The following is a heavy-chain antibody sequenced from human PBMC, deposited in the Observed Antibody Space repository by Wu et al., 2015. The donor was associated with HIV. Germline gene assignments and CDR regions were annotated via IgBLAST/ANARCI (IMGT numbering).Heavy chain of an antibody. CDR1: GDTFSGHY. Sequence: QVQLVQSGAEVKKPGASVKVSCKASGDTFSGHYVHWVRQAPGQGLEWMGWISAYNGNTNYAQKFQGRVTMTTDTSTSTAYMELRSLRSDDTAMYYCARSEYCSSTSCYGYYYYMDVWGKGTTVTVSS. D-gene: IGHD2-2*01. CDR2: ISAYNGNT. J-gene: IGHJ6*03. CDR3: ARSEYCSSTSCYGYYYYMDV. V-gene: IGHV1-18*04.